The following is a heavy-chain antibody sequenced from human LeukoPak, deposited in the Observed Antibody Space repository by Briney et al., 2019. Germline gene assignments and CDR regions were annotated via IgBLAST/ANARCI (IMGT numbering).Heavy chain of an antibody. D-gene: IGHD4-11*01. J-gene: IGHJ4*02. Sequence: MTSETLSLTCTVSGGSISTYYWTWIRQPPERGLEWIGYIYYSGITNYNSSLKSRVTMSVDTSRNQFSLRLNSVTAADTAVYYCARRLAVTGRYYFDYWGQGSLVTVSS. V-gene: IGHV4-59*01. CDR2: IYYSGIT. CDR1: GGSISTYY. CDR3: ARRLAVTGRYYFDY.